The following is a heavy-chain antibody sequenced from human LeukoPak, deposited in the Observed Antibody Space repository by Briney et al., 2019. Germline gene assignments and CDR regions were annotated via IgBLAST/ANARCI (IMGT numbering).Heavy chain of an antibody. J-gene: IGHJ5*02. CDR2: IYKDGKI. V-gene: IGHV3-53*01. CDR1: GFTVSSTY. Sequence: GGSLRLSCAASGFTVSSTYMSWVRQAPGKGLEWVSVIYKDGKIYYIDSVKGRFTISRDTSKNTLYLQMNSLRVEDTAVYYCARSYGDYNWFGPWGQGTLVTVSS. CDR3: ARSYGDYNWFGP. D-gene: IGHD4-17*01.